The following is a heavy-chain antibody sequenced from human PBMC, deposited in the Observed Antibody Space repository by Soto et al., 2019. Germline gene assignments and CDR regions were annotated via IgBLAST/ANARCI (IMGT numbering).Heavy chain of an antibody. CDR1: RYTFSSYA. V-gene: IGHV1-3*01. J-gene: IGHJ4*02. Sequence: ASVKSSFKAARYTFSSYAMHWVRQAPGQSLEWMGWINAGYGNTKSSQKFQDRVTISRDTSASTAYMELTSLRSEETAVYYCARDTGDGTFDFWGQGTLVTVSS. CDR3: ARDTGDGTFDF. D-gene: IGHD7-27*01. CDR2: INAGYGNT.